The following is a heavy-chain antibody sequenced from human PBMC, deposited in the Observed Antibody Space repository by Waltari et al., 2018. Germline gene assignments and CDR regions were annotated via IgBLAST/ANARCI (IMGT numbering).Heavy chain of an antibody. D-gene: IGHD2-2*01. V-gene: IGHV4-4*02. J-gene: IGHJ5*02. CDR2: IYHSGDT. CDR1: GVSIRPNNW. Sequence: QVQLQESGPGLVKPSGTLSLTCAVSGVSIRPNNWWSWVRQPPGKGLEWIGEIYHSGDTNYNPSLESRVTIVVDKSKNQFSLRLRSVTAADTAIYFCARVAVPAVETNWFDPWGQGILVTVSS. CDR3: ARVAVPAVETNWFDP.